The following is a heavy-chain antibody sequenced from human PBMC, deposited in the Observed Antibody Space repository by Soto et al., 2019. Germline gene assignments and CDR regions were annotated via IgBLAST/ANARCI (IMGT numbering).Heavy chain of an antibody. CDR1: GFTFSSYG. D-gene: IGHD6-13*01. CDR2: INSTGGHT. CDR3: AKGGSGNSWSYLDY. J-gene: IGHJ4*02. V-gene: IGHV3-23*01. Sequence: PGGSLRLSCAASGFTFSSYGMTWVRQGPGKGLEWVSVINSTGGHTYYADSVKGRFTVSRDNSKNTLYLQMNSLRAEDTAVYYCAKGGSGNSWSYLDYWGQGTLVTVSS.